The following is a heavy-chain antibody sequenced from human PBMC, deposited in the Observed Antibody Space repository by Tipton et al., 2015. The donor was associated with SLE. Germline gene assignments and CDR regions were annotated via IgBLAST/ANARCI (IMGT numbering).Heavy chain of an antibody. J-gene: IGHJ3*02. CDR3: ARLSDGSNDAFDI. Sequence: TLSLTCAVYGGSFSGYYWSWIRQPPGKGLEWIGENNHSGSTNYNPSLKSRVTISVDTSKNQFSLKLSSVTAADTAVYYCARLSDGSNDAFDIWGQGTMVTVSS. D-gene: IGHD1-26*01. CDR2: NNHSGST. CDR1: GGSFSGYY. V-gene: IGHV4-34*01.